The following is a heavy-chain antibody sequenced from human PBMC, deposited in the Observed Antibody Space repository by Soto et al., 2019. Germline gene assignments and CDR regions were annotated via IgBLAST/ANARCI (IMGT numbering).Heavy chain of an antibody. CDR1: GFTFSSYA. V-gene: IGHV3-30-3*01. CDR2: ISYDGSNK. CDR3: ARDDTAAAVDYYYYGMDV. J-gene: IGHJ6*02. D-gene: IGHD6-13*01. Sequence: QVQLVESGGGVVQPGRSLRLSCAAYGFTFSSYAMHWVRQAPGKGLEWVAVISYDGSNKYYADSVKGRFTISRDNSKNTLYLQMNSLRAEDTAVYYCARDDTAAAVDYYYYGMDVWGQGTTVTVSS.